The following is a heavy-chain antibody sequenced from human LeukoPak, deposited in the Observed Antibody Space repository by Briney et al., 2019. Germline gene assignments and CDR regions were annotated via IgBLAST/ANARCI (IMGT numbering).Heavy chain of an antibody. J-gene: IGHJ4*02. V-gene: IGHV4-34*01. CDR2: INHSGST. CDR3: ARLGRATIIG. D-gene: IGHD5-24*01. Sequence: PSETLSLTCAVYGGSFSGYYWSWIRQPPGKGLEWIGEINHSGSTNYNPSLKSRVTISVDTSKNQFSLKLSSVTAADTAVYYCARLGRATIIGWGQGTLVTVSS. CDR1: GGSFSGYY.